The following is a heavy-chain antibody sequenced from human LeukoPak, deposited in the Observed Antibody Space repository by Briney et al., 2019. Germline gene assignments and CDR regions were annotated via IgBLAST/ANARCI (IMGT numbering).Heavy chain of an antibody. CDR1: GFTYSSYS. V-gene: IGHV3-21*01. Sequence: GGSLRLSCAASGFTYSSYSMNWVRQAPGKGLEWVSSISSSSSYIYYADSVKGRFTISRDNAKNSLYLQMNSLRAEDTAVYYCARDPGPSDFWSGYYPYYFDYWGQGTLVTVSS. D-gene: IGHD3-3*01. CDR2: ISSSSSYI. CDR3: ARDPGPSDFWSGYYPYYFDY. J-gene: IGHJ4*02.